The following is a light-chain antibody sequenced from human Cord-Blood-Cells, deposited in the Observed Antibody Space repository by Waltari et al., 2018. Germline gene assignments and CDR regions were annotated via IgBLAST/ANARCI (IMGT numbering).Light chain of an antibody. CDR2: DVS. V-gene: IGLV2-11*01. CDR3: CSYAGSYTYV. Sequence: QSALTQPRSVSGSTGQSVTISCPGTSRDVGGYNYFPWYQQHPGQAPKLMIYDVSKRPSGVPDRFSGSKSGNTASLTISGLQAEDEADYYCCSYAGSYTYVFGTGTKVTVL. CDR1: SRDVGGYNY. J-gene: IGLJ1*01.